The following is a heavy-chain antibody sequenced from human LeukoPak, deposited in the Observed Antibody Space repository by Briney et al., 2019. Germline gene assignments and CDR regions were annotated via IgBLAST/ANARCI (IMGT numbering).Heavy chain of an antibody. Sequence: GGSLRLSCAASGFTFDDYGMSWVRQVSGKGLEWVSGLNWNGGSTVYADSVKGRFTISRDNAKNSLYLQMNSPRAGDTALYYCARNMYNISSAAFDMWGQGTMVTVSS. CDR1: GFTFDDYG. CDR3: ARNMYNISSAAFDM. CDR2: LNWNGGST. J-gene: IGHJ3*02. V-gene: IGHV3-20*04. D-gene: IGHD6-6*01.